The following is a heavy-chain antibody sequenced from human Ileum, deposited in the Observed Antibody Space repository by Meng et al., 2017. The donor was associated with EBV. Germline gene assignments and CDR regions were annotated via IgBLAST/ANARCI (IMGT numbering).Heavy chain of an antibody. CDR2: INPRNGNT. CDR3: AVEVIFGGVPFDD. Sequence: VQFVQYGADVKKPGASVKVSCKVSGNTFTNNAIHWVRQAPGQGLEWMGWINPRNGNTEYSQKFQDRVNITRDTSASTAYMELSSLTSEDMAVYFCAVEVIFGGVPFDDWGQGTLVTVSS. D-gene: IGHD2-8*02. CDR1: GNTFTNNA. V-gene: IGHV1-3*01. J-gene: IGHJ4*02.